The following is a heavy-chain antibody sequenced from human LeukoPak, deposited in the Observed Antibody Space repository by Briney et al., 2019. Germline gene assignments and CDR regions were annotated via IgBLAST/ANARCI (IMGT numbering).Heavy chain of an antibody. CDR1: GGFFSGYY. Sequence: PSETLSLTCAVYGGFFSGYYWSWIRQPPGKGLEWIGEINHSGSTNYNPSLKSRVTISVDTSKNQFSLKLSSVTAADTAVYYCARDRERGYSGYDFGYWGQGTLVTVSS. D-gene: IGHD5-12*01. CDR3: ARDRERGYSGYDFGY. V-gene: IGHV4-34*01. J-gene: IGHJ4*02. CDR2: INHSGST.